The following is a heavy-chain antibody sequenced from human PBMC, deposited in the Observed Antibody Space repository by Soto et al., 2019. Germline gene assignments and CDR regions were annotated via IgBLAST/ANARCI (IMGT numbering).Heavy chain of an antibody. D-gene: IGHD3-10*01. J-gene: IGHJ6*03. Sequence: SETLSLTCAVYGGSFSGYYWSWIRQPPGKGLEWIGEINHSGSTNYNPSVKSRVTISVDTSKNQFSLKLSSVTAADTAVYYCASSQRRRDSISRVYYYMDVWGKGTTVTVSS. CDR3: ASSQRRRDSISRVYYYMDV. CDR1: GGSFSGYY. V-gene: IGHV4-34*01. CDR2: INHSGST.